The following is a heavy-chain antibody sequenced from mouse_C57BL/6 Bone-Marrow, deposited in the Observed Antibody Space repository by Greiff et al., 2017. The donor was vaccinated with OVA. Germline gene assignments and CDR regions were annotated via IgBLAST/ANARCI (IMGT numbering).Heavy chain of an antibody. CDR3: ESKCYGSSYNYAMDY. J-gene: IGHJ4*01. D-gene: IGHD1-1*01. V-gene: IGHV5-17*01. Sequence: EVHLVESGGGLVKPGGSLKLSCAASGFTFSDYGMYWVRQAPEKGLEWVTYISSGSSTIYYADKVKGRFTISRDNAKNTLFLQMTILRSEDKATYICESKCYGSSYNYAMDYWGQGTSGTVSS. CDR2: ISSGSSTI. CDR1: GFTFSDYG.